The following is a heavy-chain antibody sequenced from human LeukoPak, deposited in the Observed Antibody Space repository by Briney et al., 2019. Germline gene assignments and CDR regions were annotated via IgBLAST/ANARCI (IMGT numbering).Heavy chain of an antibody. D-gene: IGHD3-10*01. V-gene: IGHV3-15*01. CDR3: TTDRAFWITMLRGVIIRGKP. CDR2: IKSKTDGGTA. Sequence: MPGGSLRLSCAASGFTFNNVWMNWVRQAPGKGLDWVGRIKSKTDGGTADYAAPVKGRFTISRDDSKNTLYLQMNSLKTEDTAVYYCTTDRAFWITMLRGVIIRGKPWGQGTLVTVSS. CDR1: GFTFNNVW. J-gene: IGHJ5*02.